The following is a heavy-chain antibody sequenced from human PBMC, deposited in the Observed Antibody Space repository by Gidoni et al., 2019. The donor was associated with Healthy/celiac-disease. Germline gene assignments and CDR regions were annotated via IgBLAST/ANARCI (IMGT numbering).Heavy chain of an antibody. J-gene: IGHJ4*02. CDR1: GFTFSSYG. CDR2: ISYDGSNK. CDR3: ARDHGGGDPSDY. Sequence: QVQLVESGGGVVQPGRSLRLSCAASGFTFSSYGMHWVRQAPGKGLEWVAVISYDGSNKYYADSVKGRFTISRDNSKNTLYLQMNSLRAEDTAVYYCARDHGGGDPSDYWGQGTLVTVSS. D-gene: IGHD2-21*02. V-gene: IGHV3-30*03.